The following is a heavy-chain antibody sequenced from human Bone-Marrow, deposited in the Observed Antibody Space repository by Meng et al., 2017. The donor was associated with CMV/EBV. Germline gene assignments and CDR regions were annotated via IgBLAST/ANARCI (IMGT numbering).Heavy chain of an antibody. CDR3: ARDRPQWRYYDFWSGYYTEYYFDY. CDR1: GFTFDDYA. J-gene: IGHJ4*02. D-gene: IGHD3-3*01. CDR2: ISWNSGSI. Sequence: SLKISCAASGFTFDDYAMHWVRQAPGKGLEWVSGISWNSGSIGYADSVKGRFTISRDNAKKSLYLHMNSLIAEDMAVYYCARDRPQWRYYDFWSGYYTEYYFDYWGQGTLVTVSS. V-gene: IGHV3-9*03.